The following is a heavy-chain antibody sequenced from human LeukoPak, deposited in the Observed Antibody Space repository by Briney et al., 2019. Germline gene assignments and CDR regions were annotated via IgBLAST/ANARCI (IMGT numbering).Heavy chain of an antibody. CDR1: GFTFSSYA. CDR3: ARADYSKYFQH. CDR2: ISSSSSYI. D-gene: IGHD4-11*01. Sequence: GGSLRLSCAASGFTFSSYAMSWVRQAPGKGLEWVSSISSSSSYIYYADSVKGRFTISRDNAKNSLYLQMNSLRAEDTAVYYCARADYSKYFQHWGQGTLVTVSS. J-gene: IGHJ1*01. V-gene: IGHV3-21*01.